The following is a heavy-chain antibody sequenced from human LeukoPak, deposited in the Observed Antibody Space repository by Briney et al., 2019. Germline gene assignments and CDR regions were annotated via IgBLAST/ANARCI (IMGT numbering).Heavy chain of an antibody. CDR1: GGTFSSYA. V-gene: IGHV1-69*05. J-gene: IGHJ4*02. CDR2: IIPLFGTA. D-gene: IGHD3-3*02. CDR3: ARSLSISSPKFDFDY. Sequence: ASVKVSCKASGGTFSSYAISWVRQAPGQGLEWMGGIIPLFGTANYAQKFQGRVTITTDESTSTAYMELSSLRSEDTAVYYCARSLSISSPKFDFDYWGQGTLVTVSS.